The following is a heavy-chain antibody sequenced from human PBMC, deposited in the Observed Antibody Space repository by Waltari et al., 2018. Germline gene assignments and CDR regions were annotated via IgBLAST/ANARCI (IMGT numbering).Heavy chain of an antibody. CDR3: ASSIFGVIGDWFDP. V-gene: IGHV4-4*02. J-gene: IGHJ5*02. D-gene: IGHD3-3*01. CDR2: IYHSGTT. Sequence: QVQLQESGPGLVTPSGTLSLTCAVSGGSISNNNWWTWVRQPPGKGLEWIGEIYHSGTTNYNPSLKSRVTISVDKSMNLFSLKLTSVTASDTAVYYCASSIFGVIGDWFDPWGQGTLVTVSS. CDR1: GGSISNNNW.